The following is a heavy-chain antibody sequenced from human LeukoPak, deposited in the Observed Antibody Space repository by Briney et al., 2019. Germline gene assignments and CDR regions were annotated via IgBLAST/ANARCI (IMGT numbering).Heavy chain of an antibody. CDR2: ISGNGGTT. Sequence: GGSLRLSCAASGFTLSTYAMSWVRQAPGKGLEWVSTISGNGGTTYYADSVKGRFTISRDNSKNTVFLQMNSLRAEDTAVYYCAKTPGGYLDYWGQGTRVTVSS. V-gene: IGHV3-23*01. CDR3: AKTPGGYLDY. J-gene: IGHJ4*02. CDR1: GFTLSTYA.